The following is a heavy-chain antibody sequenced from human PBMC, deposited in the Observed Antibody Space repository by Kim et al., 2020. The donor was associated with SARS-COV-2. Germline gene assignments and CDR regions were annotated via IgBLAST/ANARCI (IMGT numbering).Heavy chain of an antibody. CDR1: GFTLSSYD. Sequence: GGSLRLSCAASGFTLSSYDMHWVRQATGKGLEWVSAIGTAGDTYYPGSVKGRFTISRENAKNSLYLLLCKRVRLRFWSGYHHYGMDVWGQGTTVTVSS. V-gene: IGHV3-13*01. CDR3: HYGMDV. D-gene: IGHD3-3*01. CDR2: IGTAGDT. J-gene: IGHJ6*02.